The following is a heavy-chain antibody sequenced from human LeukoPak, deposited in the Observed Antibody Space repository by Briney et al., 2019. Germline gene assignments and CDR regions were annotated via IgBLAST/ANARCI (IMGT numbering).Heavy chain of an antibody. V-gene: IGHV3-23*01. D-gene: IGHD3-22*01. CDR2: LSGSGGST. CDR1: GFTFSSQA. CDR3: AKPAYYYDSSGYRGLEDY. J-gene: IGHJ4*02. Sequence: PTGGSLRLSCAASGFTFSSQAMSWVRQAPGKGLEWVSDLSGSGGSTYYADYVRGRFTISRYNSKNTLYLQMHSRRAEDTDIYYCAKPAYYYDSSGYRGLEDYWGQGTLVTVSS.